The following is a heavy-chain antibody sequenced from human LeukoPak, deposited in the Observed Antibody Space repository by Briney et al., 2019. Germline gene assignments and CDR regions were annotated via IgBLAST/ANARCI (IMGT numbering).Heavy chain of an antibody. CDR1: GFTFSSYE. Sequence: GGSLRLSCAASGFTFSSYEMNWVRQAPGKGLEWVSYTSSRGSTIYYADSVKGRFTISRDNAKNSLYLQMNSLRAEDTAVYYCARGGILSPWGQGTLVTVSS. CDR2: TSSRGSTI. V-gene: IGHV3-48*03. D-gene: IGHD2-15*01. J-gene: IGHJ5*02. CDR3: ARGGILSP.